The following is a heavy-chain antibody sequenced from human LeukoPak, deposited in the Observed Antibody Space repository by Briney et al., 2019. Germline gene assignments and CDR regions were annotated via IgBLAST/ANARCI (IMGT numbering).Heavy chain of an antibody. D-gene: IGHD6-19*01. Sequence: GASVKVSCKASGYTFTGYYMHWVRQAPGQGLEWMGWINPNSGGTNYAQKFQGRVTMTRDTSISTAYMELSRLRSDDTAVYYCARDLGSGWSHPPPRNWFDPWGQGTLVTVSS. CDR3: ARDLGSGWSHPPPRNWFDP. CDR1: GYTFTGYY. V-gene: IGHV1-2*02. CDR2: INPNSGGT. J-gene: IGHJ5*02.